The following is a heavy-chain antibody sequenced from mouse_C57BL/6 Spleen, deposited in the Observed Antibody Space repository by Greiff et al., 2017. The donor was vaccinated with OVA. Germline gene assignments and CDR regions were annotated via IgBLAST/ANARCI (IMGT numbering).Heavy chain of an antibody. CDR3: ARLRDGNWYFDV. CDR1: GYTFTDYN. Sequence: VQLQQSGPELVKPGASVKIPCKASGYTFTDYNMDWVKQSHGKSLEWIGDINPNNGGTIYNQKFKGKATLTVDKSSSTAYMELRSLTSEDTAVYYCARLRDGNWYFDVWGTGTTVTVSS. V-gene: IGHV1-18*01. J-gene: IGHJ1*03. CDR2: INPNNGGT. D-gene: IGHD2-1*01.